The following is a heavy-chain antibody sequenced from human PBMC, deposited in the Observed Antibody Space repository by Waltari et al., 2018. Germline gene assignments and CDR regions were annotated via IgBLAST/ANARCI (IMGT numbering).Heavy chain of an antibody. Sequence: KASGGTFSSYAISWVRQAPGQGLEWMGRIIPIFGTANYAQKFQGRVTITADKSTSTAYMELSSLRSEDTAVYYCARDRDGQQLGGYWGQGTLVTVSS. D-gene: IGHD6-13*01. CDR2: IIPIFGTA. J-gene: IGHJ4*02. CDR1: GGTFSSYA. CDR3: ARDRDGQQLGGY. V-gene: IGHV1-69*06.